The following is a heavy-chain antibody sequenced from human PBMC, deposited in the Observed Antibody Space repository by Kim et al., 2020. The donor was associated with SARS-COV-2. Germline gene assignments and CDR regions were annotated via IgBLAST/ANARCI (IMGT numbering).Heavy chain of an antibody. CDR3: AVAFGSSWDPLHY. Sequence: SVKVSCKASGGTFSRYTFSWVRQAPGQGLEWMGGIIPIFGTANYAQKFQGRVTITADESTSTVYMELSSLKSDDTAVYFCAVAFGSSWDPLHYWGQGTLVTVSS. J-gene: IGHJ4*02. D-gene: IGHD6-13*01. V-gene: IGHV1-69*13. CDR1: GGTFSRYT. CDR2: IIPIFGTA.